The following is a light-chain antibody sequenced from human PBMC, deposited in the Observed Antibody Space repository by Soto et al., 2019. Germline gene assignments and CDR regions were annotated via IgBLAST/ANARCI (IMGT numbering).Light chain of an antibody. CDR3: CSYAGSSTVV. Sequence: HSALTQPASLSGSPGQSITISCTGTSSDVGSYNLVSWYQQHPGKAPKLMIYEGSKRPSGVSNRFSGSKSGNTASLTISGLQAEDEADYYCCSYAGSSTVVFGGGTKLTVL. CDR1: SSDVGSYNL. V-gene: IGLV2-23*01. J-gene: IGLJ2*01. CDR2: EGS.